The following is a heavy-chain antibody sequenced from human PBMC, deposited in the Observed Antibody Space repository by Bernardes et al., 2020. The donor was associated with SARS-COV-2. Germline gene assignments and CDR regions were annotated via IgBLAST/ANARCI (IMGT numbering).Heavy chain of an antibody. D-gene: IGHD4-17*01. CDR1: GGSISSGGYY. J-gene: IGHJ4*02. CDR2: IYYSGST. Sequence: SETLSLTCTFSGGSISSGGYYWSWIRQHPGKGPEWIGYIYYSGSTYYNPSLKSRVTISVDTSKNQFSLKLSSVTAADTAVYYCAAVITVTTWGGNYFDYWGQGTLVTVSS. V-gene: IGHV4-31*03. CDR3: AAVITVTTWGGNYFDY.